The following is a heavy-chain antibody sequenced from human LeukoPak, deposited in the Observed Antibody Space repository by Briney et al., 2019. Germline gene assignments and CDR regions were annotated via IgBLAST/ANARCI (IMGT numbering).Heavy chain of an antibody. D-gene: IGHD3-22*01. Sequence: SETLSLTCTVSGGSVSSGSYYWSWIRQPPGKGLEWIGYIYYSGSTNYNPSLKSRVTISVDTSKNQFSLELSSVTAADTAVYYCARDDSGYYYGSSGNFGYWGQGTLVTVSS. CDR1: GGSVSSGSYY. V-gene: IGHV4-61*01. CDR2: IYYSGST. CDR3: ARDDSGYYYGSSGNFGY. J-gene: IGHJ4*02.